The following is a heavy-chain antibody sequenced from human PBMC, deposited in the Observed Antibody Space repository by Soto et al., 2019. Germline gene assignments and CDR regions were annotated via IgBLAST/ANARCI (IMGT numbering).Heavy chain of an antibody. CDR1: GGTFSSYA. V-gene: IGHV1-69*06. CDR2: IIPIFGTA. D-gene: IGHD6-19*01. J-gene: IGHJ6*02. Sequence: GASVKVSCKASGGTFSSYAISWVRQAPGQGLEWMGGIIPIFGTANYAQKFQGRVTITADKSTSTAYMELSSLRSEDTAVYYCAGAGYSSGWIDYYYYYGIDVWGPGTTVTVSS. CDR3: AGAGYSSGWIDYYYYYGIDV.